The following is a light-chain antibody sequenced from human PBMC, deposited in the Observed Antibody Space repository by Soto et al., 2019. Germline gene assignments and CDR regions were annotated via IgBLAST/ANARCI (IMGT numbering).Light chain of an antibody. CDR1: QSVSSN. J-gene: IGKJ2*01. CDR2: DAS. CDR3: KQYNNWPPYT. Sequence: EIVMTQSPATLSVSPGERVTLSCRASQSVSSNLAWYQQKRGQAPRLVISDASTRATGIQARFSGSGSGTEFTLTISSLQSEDFAVYFCKQYNNWPPYTFGQGTKLEIK. V-gene: IGKV3-15*01.